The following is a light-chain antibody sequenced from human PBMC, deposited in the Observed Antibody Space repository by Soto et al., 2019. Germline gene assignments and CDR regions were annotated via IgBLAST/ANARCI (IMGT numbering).Light chain of an antibody. J-gene: IGKJ1*01. CDR1: QSISSW. CDR3: QQYNRPWT. CDR2: DAS. V-gene: IGKV1-5*01. Sequence: DIQMTQSPSTVSASVGDRVTITCRASQSISSWLAWYQQKPGKAPKLLIYDASSLESGVPSRFSGSGSGTEFTLTISSLQPDDFATYYCQQYNRPWTFGQGTKVDIK.